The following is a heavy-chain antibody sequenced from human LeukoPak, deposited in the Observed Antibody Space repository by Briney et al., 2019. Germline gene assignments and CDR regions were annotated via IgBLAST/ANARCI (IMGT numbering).Heavy chain of an antibody. CDR2: ISCSGGST. J-gene: IGHJ3*02. CDR1: GFTFSSYA. D-gene: IGHD3-10*02. V-gene: IGHV3-23*01. Sequence: GGSLRLSCAASGFTFSSYAMSWVRQAPGKGLEWVSAISCSGGSTYYADSVRGRFTISRDNSKNTLYLQMNSLRAEDTAVYYWAELICCCTDAFDIWGQGTMVTVSS. CDR3: AELICCCTDAFDI.